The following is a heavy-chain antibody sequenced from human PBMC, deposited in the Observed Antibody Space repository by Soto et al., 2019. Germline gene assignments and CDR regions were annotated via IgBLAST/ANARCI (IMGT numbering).Heavy chain of an antibody. V-gene: IGHV1-69*01. J-gene: IGHJ4*02. D-gene: IGHD3-10*01. CDR3: ARDRGSGSNYYFDY. Sequence: QVQLVQSGAEVKKPGSSVKVSCTASGGTFSSYAISWVRQAPGQGLEWMGGIIPIFGTANYAQKFQGRVTITADESTSTAYMELSSLRSEDTAVYYCARDRGSGSNYYFDYWGQGTLVTVSS. CDR2: IIPIFGTA. CDR1: GGTFSSYA.